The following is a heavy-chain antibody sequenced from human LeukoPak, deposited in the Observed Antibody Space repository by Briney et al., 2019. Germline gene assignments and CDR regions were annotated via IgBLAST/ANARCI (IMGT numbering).Heavy chain of an antibody. CDR3: ARDGPYGDYGFDYYYMDV. CDR1: GFTFSNYG. CDR2: ISSSSSYI. V-gene: IGHV3-21*01. D-gene: IGHD4-17*01. Sequence: PGGSLRLSCAASGFTFSNYGMNWVRQAPGKGLEWVSSISSSSSYIYYADSVKGRFTISRDNAKNSLYLQMNSLRAEDTAVYYCARDGPYGDYGFDYYYMDVWGKGTTVTISS. J-gene: IGHJ6*03.